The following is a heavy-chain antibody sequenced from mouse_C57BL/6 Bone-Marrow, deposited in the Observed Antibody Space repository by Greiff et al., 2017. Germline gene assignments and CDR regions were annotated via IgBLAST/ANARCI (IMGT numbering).Heavy chain of an antibody. CDR2: INPSNGGT. J-gene: IGHJ2*01. CDR1: GYTFTSYW. Sequence: QVQLQQPGTELVKPGASVKLSCKASGYTFTSYWMHWVKQRPGQGLEWIGNINPSNGGTNYNQKFKGKATLTVDKSSSTAYMQLSSLTSEDSAVYYCASYTTVVPYYMDYWGQGTTLTVSS. CDR3: ASYTTVVPYYMDY. V-gene: IGHV1-53*01. D-gene: IGHD1-1*01.